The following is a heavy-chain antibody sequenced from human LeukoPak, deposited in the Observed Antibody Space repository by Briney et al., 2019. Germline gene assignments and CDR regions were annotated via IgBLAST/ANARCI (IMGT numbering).Heavy chain of an antibody. CDR3: ARGDSNPNPYYMDV. D-gene: IGHD1-14*01. J-gene: IGHJ6*03. Sequence: GGSLRLSCAASGFTFSSYSMNWVRQAPGKELEWVSSISSSSSYIYYADSVKGRFTISRDNAKNSLYLQMNSLRAEDTAVYYCARGDSNPNPYYMDVWGKGTTVTVSS. V-gene: IGHV3-21*01. CDR1: GFTFSSYS. CDR2: ISSSSSYI.